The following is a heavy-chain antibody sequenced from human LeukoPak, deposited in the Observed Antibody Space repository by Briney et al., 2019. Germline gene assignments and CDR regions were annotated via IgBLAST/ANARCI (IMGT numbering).Heavy chain of an antibody. Sequence: GESLKISCKGSGYSFTSYWIGWVRQMPGKGLEWMGIIYPGDSDTRYSPSFQGQVTISADKSISTAYLQWCSLKASDTAMYYCARGPYYYDSSGYYSYYFDYWGQGTLVTVSS. CDR1: GYSFTSYW. CDR2: IYPGDSDT. J-gene: IGHJ4*02. D-gene: IGHD3-22*01. V-gene: IGHV5-51*01. CDR3: ARGPYYYDSSGYYSYYFDY.